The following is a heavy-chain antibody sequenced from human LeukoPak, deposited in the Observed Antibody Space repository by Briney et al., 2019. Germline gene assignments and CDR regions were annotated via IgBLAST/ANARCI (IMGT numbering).Heavy chain of an antibody. V-gene: IGHV3-30*18. CDR1: GFTFGSYG. D-gene: IGHD4-23*01. CDR2: ISYDGSNK. CDR3: AKDLYGGNPGGGFDY. J-gene: IGHJ4*02. Sequence: GRSLRLSCAASGFTFGSYGMHWVRQAPGKGLEWVAVISYDGSNKYYADSVKGRFTISRDNSKNTLYLQMNSLRAEDTAVYYCAKDLYGGNPGGGFDYWGQGTLVTVSS.